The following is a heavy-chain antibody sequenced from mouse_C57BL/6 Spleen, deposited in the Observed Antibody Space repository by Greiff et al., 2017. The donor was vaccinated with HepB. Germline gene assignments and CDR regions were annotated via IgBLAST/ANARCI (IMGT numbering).Heavy chain of an antibody. Sequence: QVQLKESGPELVKPGASVKISCKASGYAFSSSWMNWVKQRPGKGLEWIGRIYPGDGDTNYNGKFKGKATLTADKSSSTAYMQLSSLTSEDSAVYFCARSDSSGYGGAMDYWGQGTSVTVSS. CDR1: GYAFSSSW. CDR3: ARSDSSGYGGAMDY. CDR2: IYPGDGDT. J-gene: IGHJ4*01. D-gene: IGHD3-2*02. V-gene: IGHV1-82*01.